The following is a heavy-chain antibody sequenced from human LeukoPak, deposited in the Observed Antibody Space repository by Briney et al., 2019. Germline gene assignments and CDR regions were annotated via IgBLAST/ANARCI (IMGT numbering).Heavy chain of an antibody. J-gene: IGHJ4*02. Sequence: ASVKVSCKASGYSFTSHAMTWVRQAPGQGLEWMGWINTNTGNPTYAQGFTGRFVFSLDTSVSTAYLQISSLKAEDTAVYYCAREGGGSCNDYWGQGTLVTVSS. CDR2: INTNTGNP. V-gene: IGHV7-4-1*02. CDR1: GYSFTSHA. CDR3: AREGGGSCNDY. D-gene: IGHD2-15*01.